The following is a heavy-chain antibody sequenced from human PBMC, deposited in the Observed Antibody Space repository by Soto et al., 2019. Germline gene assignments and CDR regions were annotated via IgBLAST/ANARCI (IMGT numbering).Heavy chain of an antibody. CDR1: GFTFSSYA. CDR2: ISYDGSNK. J-gene: IGHJ4*02. D-gene: IGHD1-1*01. Sequence: GESLKISCAASGFTFSSYAMHWVRQAPGKGLEWVAVISYDGSNKYYADSVKGRFTISRDNSKNTLYLQMNSLRAEDTAVYYCARAGGGSGYFDYWGQGTLVTVSS. CDR3: ARAGGGSGYFDY. V-gene: IGHV3-30*04.